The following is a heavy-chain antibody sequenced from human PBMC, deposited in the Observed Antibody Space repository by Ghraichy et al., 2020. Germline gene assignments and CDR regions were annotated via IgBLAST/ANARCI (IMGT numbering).Heavy chain of an antibody. D-gene: IGHD6-19*01. V-gene: IGHV3-23*01. CDR2: ISKSGDDT. CDR3: AKIPVAGRWYFDL. J-gene: IGHJ2*01. Sequence: GESLNISCAASGFTFSSYGMMWVRQAPGKELVWVSAISKSGDDTYYTDSVKGRFTLSRDNPKNTLYLQMNSLRAEDTAVYHCAKIPVAGRWYFDLWGRGTLVTVSS. CDR1: GFTFSSYG.